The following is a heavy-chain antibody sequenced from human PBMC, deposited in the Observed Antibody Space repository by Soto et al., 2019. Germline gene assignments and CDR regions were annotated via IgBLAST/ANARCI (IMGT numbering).Heavy chain of an antibody. CDR3: ARGRYDYGDYVYYYYYYMDV. D-gene: IGHD4-17*01. J-gene: IGHJ6*03. Sequence: SETLSLTCAVYGGSFSGYYWSWIRQPPGKGLDWIGEINHSGSTNYNPSLKSRVTISVDTSKNQFSLKLSSVTAADTAVYYCARGRYDYGDYVYYYYYYMDVWGKGTTVTVSS. V-gene: IGHV4-34*01. CDR1: GGSFSGYY. CDR2: INHSGST.